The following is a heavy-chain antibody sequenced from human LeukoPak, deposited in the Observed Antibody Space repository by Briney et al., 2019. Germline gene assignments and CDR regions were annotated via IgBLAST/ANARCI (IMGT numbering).Heavy chain of an antibody. CDR3: AREGMSGYAFLYYYYYYGMDV. D-gene: IGHD5-12*01. J-gene: IGHJ6*02. CDR1: GHTFTGYY. V-gene: IGHV1-2*02. CDR2: INPNSGGT. Sequence: GASVKVSCKASGHTFTGYYMHWVRRAPGQGLEWMGWINPNSGGTNYAQKFQGRVTMTRDTSISTAYMELSRLRSDDTAVYYCAREGMSGYAFLYYYYYYGMDVWGQGTTVTVSS.